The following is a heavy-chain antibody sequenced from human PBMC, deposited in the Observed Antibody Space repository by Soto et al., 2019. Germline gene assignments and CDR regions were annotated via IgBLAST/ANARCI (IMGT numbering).Heavy chain of an antibody. Sequence: QVQLQESGPGLVKPSQTLSLTGPVSGGSINSGDYYWSWIRQPPGKGLEWIGYIYYSGSTYYNPPLRSRVTISIDTSKNHFFLNLSSVTAADTAVYYCARIGLTTALLWGQGTLVTVSS. D-gene: IGHD4-17*01. CDR3: ARIGLTTALL. J-gene: IGHJ4*02. CDR1: GGSINSGDYY. CDR2: IYYSGST. V-gene: IGHV4-30-4*01.